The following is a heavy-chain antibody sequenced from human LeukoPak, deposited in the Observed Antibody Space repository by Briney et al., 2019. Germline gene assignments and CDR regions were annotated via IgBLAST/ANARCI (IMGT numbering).Heavy chain of an antibody. J-gene: IGHJ3*02. CDR3: AKHYYDSSSPDAFDI. CDR1: GFTFSSYA. V-gene: IGHV3-23*01. CDR2: ISGSGGST. D-gene: IGHD3-22*01. Sequence: GGSLRLSCAASGFTFSSYAMSWVRQAPGKGLEWVSAISGSGGSTYYADSVKGRFTISRDNSKDTLYLQMNSLRAEDTAVYYCAKHYYDSSSPDAFDIWGQGTMVTVSS.